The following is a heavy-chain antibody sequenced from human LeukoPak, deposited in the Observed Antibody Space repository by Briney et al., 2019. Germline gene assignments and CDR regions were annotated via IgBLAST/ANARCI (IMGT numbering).Heavy chain of an antibody. V-gene: IGHV4-39*07. J-gene: IGHJ5*02. CDR1: GGSISSSSYY. CDR3: ARENSTTPWFDP. Sequence: SETLSLTCTVSGGSISSSSYYWGWIRQPPGKGLERIGSIYYSGSTYYNPSLKSRVTISVDTSKNQFSLKLSSVTAADTAVYYCARENSTTPWFDPWGQGTLVTVSS. CDR2: IYYSGST. D-gene: IGHD2-2*01.